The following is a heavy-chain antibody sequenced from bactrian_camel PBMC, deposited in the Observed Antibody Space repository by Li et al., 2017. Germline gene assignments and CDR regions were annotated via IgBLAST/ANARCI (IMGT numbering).Heavy chain of an antibody. CDR2: IDTKGTV. D-gene: IGHD7*01. V-gene: IGHV3S53*01. J-gene: IGHJ4*01. Sequence: QVQLVESGGGSVQAGGSMRVSCSFVVNGFKSIAMAWFRQSPIAGKRREGAVAIDTKGTVIYGDSVKGRFTISMDANTLYLQMNSLTPEDSAIYYCAAKRTNWCGRLLGPDEYDHWGQGTQVTVS. CDR1: VNGFKSIA. CDR3: AAKRTNWCGRLLGPDEYDH.